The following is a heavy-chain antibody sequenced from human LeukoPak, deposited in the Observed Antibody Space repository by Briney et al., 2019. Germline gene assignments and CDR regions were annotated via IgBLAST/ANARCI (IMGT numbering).Heavy chain of an antibody. Sequence: ASVKVSCKASGYTFTSYGISWVRQAPGQGLEGMGWISAYNGNTNYAQKLQGRVTMTTDTSTSTAYMELRSLRSDDTAVYYCASVSDYGDYGDYWGQGTLVTVSS. D-gene: IGHD4-17*01. CDR3: ASVSDYGDYGDY. CDR1: GYTFTSYG. CDR2: ISAYNGNT. J-gene: IGHJ4*02. V-gene: IGHV1-18*04.